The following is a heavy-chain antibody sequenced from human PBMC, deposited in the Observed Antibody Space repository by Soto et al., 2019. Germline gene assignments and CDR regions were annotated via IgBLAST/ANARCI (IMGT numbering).Heavy chain of an antibody. CDR2: IYRTGST. D-gene: IGHD1-7*01. V-gene: IGHV4-4*02. CDR3: ASRDPGTSVDY. CDR1: GGSFTSNNW. J-gene: IGHJ4*02. Sequence: PSETLSLTCAVSGGSFTSNNWWTWVRQPPGQGLEWIGEIYRTGSTNYNPSLKSRVTISLDKSENQFSLKVTSLTAADTAVYYCASRDPGTSVDYWGQGTLVTVSA.